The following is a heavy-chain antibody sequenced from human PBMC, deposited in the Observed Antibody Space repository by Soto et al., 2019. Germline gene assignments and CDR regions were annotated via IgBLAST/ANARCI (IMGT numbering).Heavy chain of an antibody. D-gene: IGHD3-22*01. CDR3: AHTKDSSGFLNS. Sequence: GSGPTLVNPTQTLTLTCSFSGFSLSVYGVRVIWFRQPPGETLEWLALIHWNDDKRYSPYLKSRLTITKDTSKNQVVLTLTNLDPLDTGTYFCAHTKDSSGFLNSWGQGILVTVSS. CDR1: GFSLSVYGVR. V-gene: IGHV2-5*01. J-gene: IGHJ4*02. CDR2: IHWNDDK.